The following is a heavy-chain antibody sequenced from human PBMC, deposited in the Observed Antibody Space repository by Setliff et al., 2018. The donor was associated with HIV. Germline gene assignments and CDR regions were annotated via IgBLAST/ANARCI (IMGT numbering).Heavy chain of an antibody. V-gene: IGHV1-69*05. CDR1: GVTFSTYT. Sequence: GASVKVSCKASGVTFSTYTISWIRQAPGQGLEWMGGIMPIFGTTNYAQRFQGRVTITTDESTSTAYMELNSLRSEDTAMYYCATLDYYGSQTYNLALHYWGQGTLVTVSS. CDR2: IMPIFGTT. J-gene: IGHJ4*02. D-gene: IGHD3-10*01. CDR3: ATLDYYGSQTYNLALHY.